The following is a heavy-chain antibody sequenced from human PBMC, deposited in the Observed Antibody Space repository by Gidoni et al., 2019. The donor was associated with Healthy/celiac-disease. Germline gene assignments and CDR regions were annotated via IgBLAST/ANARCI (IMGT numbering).Heavy chain of an antibody. Sequence: EVQLLESGGGLVQPGGSLRLSCAASGFTFSSYAMSWVRQAPGKGLEWVSAISGSGGSTYYAESGKGRFTISRDNSKNTLYLQMNSLRAEDTAVYYCAKDGGRGTGPYLVYWGQGTLVTVSS. CDR2: ISGSGGST. V-gene: IGHV3-23*01. D-gene: IGHD3-16*01. CDR3: AKDGGRGTGPYLVY. J-gene: IGHJ4*02. CDR1: GFTFSSYA.